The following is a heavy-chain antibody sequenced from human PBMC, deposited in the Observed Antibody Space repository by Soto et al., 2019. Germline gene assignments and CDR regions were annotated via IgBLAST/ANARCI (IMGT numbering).Heavy chain of an antibody. V-gene: IGHV1-24*01. CDR2: FDPEDGET. CDR1: GYTLTELS. CDR3: ATDQEQQLVLGGGDASDI. Sequence: ASVKVSCKVSGYTLTELSMHWVRQAPGKGLEWMGGFDPEDGETIYAQKFQGRVTMTEDTSTDTAYMELTSLRSEDTAVYYCATDQEQQLVLGGGDASDIWGQGTMVTVSS. D-gene: IGHD6-13*01. J-gene: IGHJ3*02.